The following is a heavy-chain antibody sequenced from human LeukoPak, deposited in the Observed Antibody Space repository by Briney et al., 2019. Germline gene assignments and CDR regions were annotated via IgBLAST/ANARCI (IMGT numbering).Heavy chain of an antibody. D-gene: IGHD3-16*02. CDR1: GYTFTGYY. V-gene: IGHV1-2*06. Sequence: ASVKVSCKASGYTFTGYYMHWARQAPGQGLEWMGRISPNTGGTNYAQNFQGRVTLTRDTSISTAYMELSRLRSDDTAVYYCARDHLRGESAGGYHFDYWGQGTLVTVSS. J-gene: IGHJ4*02. CDR2: ISPNTGGT. CDR3: ARDHLRGESAGGYHFDY.